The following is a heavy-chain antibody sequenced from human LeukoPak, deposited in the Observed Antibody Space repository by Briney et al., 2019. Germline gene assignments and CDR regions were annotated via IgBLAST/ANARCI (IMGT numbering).Heavy chain of an antibody. Sequence: SGPTLVNPTQTLTLTCTFSGFSLSTSGVAVGWIRQPPGKALEWLALVYGNDDRRYSPSLKSRLTITKDTSKNHVVLTMTNMVPVDTATYYCAHRQASAFDYWGQGTLVTVSS. CDR1: GFSLSTSGVA. V-gene: IGHV2-5*01. CDR2: VYGNDDR. J-gene: IGHJ4*02. CDR3: AHRQASAFDY.